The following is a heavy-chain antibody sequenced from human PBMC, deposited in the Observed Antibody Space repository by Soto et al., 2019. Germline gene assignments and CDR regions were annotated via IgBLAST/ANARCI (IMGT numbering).Heavy chain of an antibody. D-gene: IGHD6-19*01. CDR1: GFTFSSYG. CDR2: ISFEGNNK. CDR3: AKAPYGGGWVRSHLDA. J-gene: IGHJ4*02. V-gene: IGHV3-30*18. Sequence: SLRLSCAASGFTFSSYGMHWVRQAPGKGLEWVAVISFEGNNKYYAGSVRGRFTISRDNSKNTLFLQLTSLRPEDTAVYYCAKAPYGGGWVRSHLDAWGQGTLVTVSS.